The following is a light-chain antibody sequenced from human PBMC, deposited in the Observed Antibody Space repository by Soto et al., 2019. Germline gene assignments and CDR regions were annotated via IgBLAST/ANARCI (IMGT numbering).Light chain of an antibody. CDR3: QQYNKLPLT. V-gene: IGKV3-15*01. CDR2: HAS. CDR1: QSVSNN. J-gene: IGKJ4*01. Sequence: EIVMTQSPATLSVSPGERATLSCRASQSVSNNLAWYQQKPGQAPRLLIYHASTRATGIPARFSGSGSGTEFTLTISSLQSEYFAVYYCQQYNKLPLTFGGGTKVEIK.